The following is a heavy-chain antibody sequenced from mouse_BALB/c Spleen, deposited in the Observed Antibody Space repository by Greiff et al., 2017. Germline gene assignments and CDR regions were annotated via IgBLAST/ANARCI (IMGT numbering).Heavy chain of an antibody. D-gene: IGHD2-1*01. CDR3: AGLYGNPYYAMDY. CDR1: GFNIKDTY. J-gene: IGHJ4*01. V-gene: IGHV14-3*02. Sequence: EVQLQQSGAELVKPGASVKLSCTASGFNIKDTYMHWVKQRPEQGLEWIGRIDPANGNTKYDPKFQGKATITADTSSNTAYLQLSSLTSEDTAVYYCAGLYGNPYYAMDYWGQGTSVTVSS. CDR2: IDPANGNT.